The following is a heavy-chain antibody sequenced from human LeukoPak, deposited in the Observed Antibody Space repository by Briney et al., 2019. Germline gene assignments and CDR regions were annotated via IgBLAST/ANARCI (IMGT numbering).Heavy chain of an antibody. CDR1: GGSISSSSYY. D-gene: IGHD5-12*01. J-gene: IGHJ4*02. CDR3: ARSTNIVATISLGIGY. V-gene: IGHV4-39*07. CDR2: IYYSGST. Sequence: PSETLSLTCTVSGGSISSSSYYWAWIRQPPGKGLEWIGSIYYSGSTYYNPSLKSRVTISVDTSKNQFSLKLSSVTAADTAVYYCARSTNIVATISLGIGYWGQGTLVTVSS.